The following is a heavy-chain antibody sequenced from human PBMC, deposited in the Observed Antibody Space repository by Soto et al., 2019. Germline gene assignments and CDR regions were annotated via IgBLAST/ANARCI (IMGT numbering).Heavy chain of an antibody. J-gene: IGHJ3*02. D-gene: IGHD6-13*01. CDR3: AKGWSSSWTDDAFDI. CDR1: GFTFSTYA. Sequence: GGSLRLSCAASGFTFSTYAMAWVRQAPGKGLEWVSGVSASGLNTDYADPVKGRFTISRDNSKNTLYLQMNSLRAEDTAVYYCAKGWSSSWTDDAFDIWGQGTMVTVSS. V-gene: IGHV3-23*01. CDR2: VSASGLNT.